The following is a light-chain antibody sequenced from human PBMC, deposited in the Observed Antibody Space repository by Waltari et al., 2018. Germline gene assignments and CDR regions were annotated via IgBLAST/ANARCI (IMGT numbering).Light chain of an antibody. CDR3: QQCSNSPWT. CDR1: QSVSGNY. J-gene: IGKJ1*01. CDR2: GTS. Sequence: EIVLAQSPGTLSLPPGERATLSCRASQSVSGNYIAWYQQKPGHAPRLLIYGTSNRASGMSDRFSGSGCGTDFTLTISRLEGEDVAVYYCQQCSNSPWTFGQGTK. V-gene: IGKV3-20*01.